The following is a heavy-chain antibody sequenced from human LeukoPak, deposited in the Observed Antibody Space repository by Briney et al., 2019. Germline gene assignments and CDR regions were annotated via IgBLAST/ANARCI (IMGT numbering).Heavy chain of an antibody. J-gene: IGHJ5*02. CDR2: INHSGST. CDR1: GGSISSSDYY. D-gene: IGHD3-22*01. Sequence: PSETLSLTCSVSGGSISSSDYYWGWIRQPPGKGLEWIGEINHSGSTNYNPSLKSRVTISVDTSKNQFSLKLSSVTAADTAVYYCARDSYYYDSSGYHTWFDPWGQGTLVTVSS. CDR3: ARDSYYYDSSGYHTWFDP. V-gene: IGHV4-39*07.